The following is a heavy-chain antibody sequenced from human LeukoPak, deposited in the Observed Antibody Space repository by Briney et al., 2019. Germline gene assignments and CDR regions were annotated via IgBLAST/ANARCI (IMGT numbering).Heavy chain of an antibody. Sequence: KSSEPLSLTCTVPGGAISIYYWSWIRQPPGKGLDWIGFIYFSGSTNYNPSRKSRVTISVDTYKNQFSLKLSSVTAADTAVYYCARGARGYSYGHFDYWGQGTLVTVSS. CDR1: GGAISIYY. CDR3: ARGARGYSYGHFDY. J-gene: IGHJ4*02. V-gene: IGHV4-59*01. D-gene: IGHD5-18*01. CDR2: IYFSGST.